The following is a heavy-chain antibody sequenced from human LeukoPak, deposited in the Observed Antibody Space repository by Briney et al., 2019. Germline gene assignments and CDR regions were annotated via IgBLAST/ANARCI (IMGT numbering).Heavy chain of an antibody. J-gene: IGHJ4*02. CDR1: GFTFDYYA. D-gene: IGHD6-13*01. CDR2: ISGDGGST. CDR3: AKDSDPPSSSSFGDY. Sequence: PGGSLRLSCAASGFTFDYYAMHWVRQAPGKGLGWVSLISGDGGSTYYADSVKGRFTISRDNSKNSLYLQMNSLRTEDTALYYCAKDSDPPSSSSFGDYWGQGTLVTVSS. V-gene: IGHV3-43*02.